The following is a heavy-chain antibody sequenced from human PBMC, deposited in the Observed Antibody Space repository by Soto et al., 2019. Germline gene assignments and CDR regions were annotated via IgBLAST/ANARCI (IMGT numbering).Heavy chain of an antibody. CDR2: ISYDGSNK. CDR3: ARAYEGDYFDY. CDR1: GFTFSSYA. J-gene: IGHJ4*02. Sequence: QVQLVESGGGVVQPGRSLRLSCAASGFTFSSYAMHWVRQAPGKGLEWVAVISYDGSNKYYADSVKGRFTISRDNSKKSLYLQMNSLRADDTAVYYCARAYEGDYFDYWGQGTLVTVSS. D-gene: IGHD3-16*01. V-gene: IGHV3-30-3*01.